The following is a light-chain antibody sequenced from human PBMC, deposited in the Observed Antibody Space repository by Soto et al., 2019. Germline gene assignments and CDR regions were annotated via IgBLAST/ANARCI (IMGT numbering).Light chain of an antibody. CDR1: SSNIGAGYD. CDR2: GNS. J-gene: IGLJ3*02. V-gene: IGLV1-40*01. Sequence: QPVLTQPPSVSGAPVQRVTISCTGSSSNIGAGYDVHWYQQFRGTAPKLLIYGNSNRPSGVPDRFSGSKSGTSASLAITGLRAEDEADYYCQSYDSSLSGWVFGGGTKLTVL. CDR3: QSYDSSLSGWV.